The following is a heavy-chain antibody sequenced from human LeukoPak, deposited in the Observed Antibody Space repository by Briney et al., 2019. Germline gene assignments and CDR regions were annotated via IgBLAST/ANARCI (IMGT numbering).Heavy chain of an antibody. V-gene: IGHV7-4-1*02. CDR3: ARDPSYYDSSGEFDY. D-gene: IGHD3-22*01. J-gene: IGHJ4*02. CDR2: INTNTGNP. CDR1: GYTFTSYA. Sequence: ASVKVSCKASGYTFTSYAMNWVRQAPGQRREWMGWINTNTGNPTYAQGFTGRFVFSLDTSVSTAYLQISSLKAEDTAVYYCARDPSYYDSSGEFDYWGQGTLVTVSS.